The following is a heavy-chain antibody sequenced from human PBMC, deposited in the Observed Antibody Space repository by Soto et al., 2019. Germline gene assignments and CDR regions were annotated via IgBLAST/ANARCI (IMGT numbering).Heavy chain of an antibody. J-gene: IGHJ5*02. CDR1: GGSISSGGYY. D-gene: IGHD3-10*01. V-gene: IGHV4-31*03. CDR3: ARDYYGSGIGGHWFDP. CDR2: IYYSGST. Sequence: NPSETLSLTCTVSGGSISSGGYYWSWIRQHPGKGLEWIGYIYYSGSTYYNPSLKSRVTISVDTSKNQFSLKLSSVTAADTAVYYCARDYYGSGIGGHWFDPWGQGTLVTVSS.